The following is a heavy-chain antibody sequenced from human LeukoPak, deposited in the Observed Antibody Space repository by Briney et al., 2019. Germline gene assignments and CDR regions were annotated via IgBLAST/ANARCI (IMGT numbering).Heavy chain of an antibody. V-gene: IGHV3-48*04. CDR3: ARGGLRYFEPRNDAFDI. D-gene: IGHD3-9*01. CDR1: GFTFSSYT. CDR2: IGTSSTTI. Sequence: GGSLRLSCAASGFTFSSYTMNWVRQPPGKGLEWVSNIGTSSTTIYYADSVKGRFTISRDNAKNSLYLQMNSLRAEDTAVYYCARGGLRYFEPRNDAFDIWGQGTMVTVSS. J-gene: IGHJ3*02.